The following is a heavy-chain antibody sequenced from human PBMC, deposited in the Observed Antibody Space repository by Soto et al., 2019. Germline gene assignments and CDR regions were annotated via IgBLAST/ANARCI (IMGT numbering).Heavy chain of an antibody. CDR1: GGTFSSYA. CDR2: IIPIFGTA. CDR3: ARDLRATIVVVPAANYSYGMDV. V-gene: IGHV1-69*01. D-gene: IGHD2-2*01. Sequence: QVQLVQSGAEVKKPGSSVKVSCKASGGTFSSYAISWVRQAPGQGLEWMGGIIPIFGTANYARKFQGIVTITAEESTSTAYMELSSLRSEDTAVYYCARDLRATIVVVPAANYSYGMDVWGQGPTVTVSS. J-gene: IGHJ6*02.